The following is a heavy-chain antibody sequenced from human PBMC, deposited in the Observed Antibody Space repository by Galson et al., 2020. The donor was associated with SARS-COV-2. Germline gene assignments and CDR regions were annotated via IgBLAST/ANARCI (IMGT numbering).Heavy chain of an antibody. CDR2: IIPIFGTE. J-gene: IGHJ6*03. CDR1: GGTFSSYA. Sequence: SVKVSCKASGGTFSSYAISSVRQAPGQGLEWMGGIIPIFGTEKYAQKFQGRVTITADELTSTAYMEMSSLRSEDTAVYYCARGGWNNAHYYSYMDVWGKGTTVTVSS. CDR3: ARGGWNNAHYYSYMDV. D-gene: IGHD1-1*01. V-gene: IGHV1-69*13.